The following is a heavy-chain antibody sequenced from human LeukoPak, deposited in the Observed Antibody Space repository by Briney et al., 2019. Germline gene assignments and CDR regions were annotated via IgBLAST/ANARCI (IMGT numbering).Heavy chain of an antibody. J-gene: IGHJ4*02. V-gene: IGHV4-59*01. CDR2: IYGSGNT. CDR3: ARETSLAGFASGLGFNY. D-gene: IGHD6-19*01. Sequence: SETLSLTCTVSGGSISGWYWSWIRQPPGKGLEWIGYIYGSGNTNCNPSLKSRVTMSIDTSKNQFSLKLTSVTAADTATYYCARETSLAGFASGLGFNYWGQGILVTVSS. CDR1: GGSISGWY.